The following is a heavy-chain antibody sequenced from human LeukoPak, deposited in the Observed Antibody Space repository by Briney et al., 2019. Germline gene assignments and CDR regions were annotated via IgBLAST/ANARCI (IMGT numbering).Heavy chain of an antibody. D-gene: IGHD3-9*01. CDR2: IYHSGST. V-gene: IGHV4-38-2*01. J-gene: IGHJ6*03. CDR3: ARVFSGFDWIYYYYYMDV. CDR1: GYFISSGYY. Sequence: SETLSLTCAVSGYFISSGYYWGWIRQPPGKGLEWIGSIYHSGSTYYNPSLKSRVTISVDTSKNQFSLKLSSVTAADTAVYYCARVFSGFDWIYYYYYMDVWGKGTTVTVSS.